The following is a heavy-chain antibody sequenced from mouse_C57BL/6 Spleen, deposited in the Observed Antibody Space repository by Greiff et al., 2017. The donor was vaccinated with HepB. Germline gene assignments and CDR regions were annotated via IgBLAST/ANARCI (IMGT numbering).Heavy chain of an antibody. Sequence: EVQRVESGGGLVKPGGSLKLSSAASGFTFSSYTMSWVRQTPEKRLEWVATISGGGGNTYYPDSVKGRFTISRDNAKNTLYLQMSSLRSEDTALYYCARVYGSSWYFDVWGTGTTVTVSS. CDR1: GFTFSSYT. J-gene: IGHJ1*03. CDR3: ARVYGSSWYFDV. V-gene: IGHV5-9*01. CDR2: ISGGGGNT. D-gene: IGHD1-1*01.